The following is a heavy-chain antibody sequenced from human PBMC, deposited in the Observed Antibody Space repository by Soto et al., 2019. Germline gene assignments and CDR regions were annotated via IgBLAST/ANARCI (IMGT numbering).Heavy chain of an antibody. J-gene: IGHJ6*02. Sequence: DVQLEESGGGLVKPGGSLRLSCVASEFTFSVYSMNWVRQAPGKGLEWVSSISSGSSYIYYADSVKGRFTISRDNDKSYLFLHMNSLRVGVTAEYYCTRDGVKIRGSYCHYYGMDVWGQGTTVTVSS. V-gene: IGHV3-21*02. CDR3: TRDGVKIRGSYCHYYGMDV. CDR1: EFTFSVYS. D-gene: IGHD3-10*01. CDR2: ISSGSSYI.